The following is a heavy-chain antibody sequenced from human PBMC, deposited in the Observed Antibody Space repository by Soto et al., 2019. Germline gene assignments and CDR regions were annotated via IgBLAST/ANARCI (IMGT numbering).Heavy chain of an antibody. J-gene: IGHJ4*02. Sequence: GGSLRLSCAASGFTFSSYGMHWVRQAPGKGLEWVAVIWYDGSNKYYADSVKGRFTISRDNSKNTLYLQMNSLRAEDTAVYYCAREALGYSSSEYYFDYWGQGTLVTVSS. CDR1: GFTFSSYG. CDR2: IWYDGSNK. V-gene: IGHV3-33*01. D-gene: IGHD6-6*01. CDR3: AREALGYSSSEYYFDY.